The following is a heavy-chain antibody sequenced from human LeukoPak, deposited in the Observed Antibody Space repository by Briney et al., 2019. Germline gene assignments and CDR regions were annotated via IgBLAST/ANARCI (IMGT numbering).Heavy chain of an antibody. V-gene: IGHV3-43D*03. Sequence: GGSLRLSCAASGFTFDDYAMHWVRQAPGKGLEWVSLISWDGGSTYYADSVKGRFTISRDNSKNSLYLQMNSLRAEDTALYYCAKDQRYSGYDYYFDYWGQGTLVTVSS. J-gene: IGHJ4*02. CDR1: GFTFDDYA. D-gene: IGHD5-12*01. CDR2: ISWDGGST. CDR3: AKDQRYSGYDYYFDY.